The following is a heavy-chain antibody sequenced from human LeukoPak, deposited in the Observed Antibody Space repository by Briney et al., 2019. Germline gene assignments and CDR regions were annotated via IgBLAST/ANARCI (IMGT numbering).Heavy chain of an antibody. D-gene: IGHD5-18*01. CDR3: TRDKDTAMVTFYYYYMDV. CDR2: IRSKAYGGTT. J-gene: IGHJ6*03. Sequence: GSLRLSCAASGFTFSDFTMSWVRQAPGKGLEWVGFIRSKAYGGTTEYAASVKGRFTISRDDSKSIAYLQMNSLKTEDTAVYYCTRDKDTAMVTFYYYYMDVWGKGTTVTVSS. V-gene: IGHV3-49*04. CDR1: GFTFSDFT.